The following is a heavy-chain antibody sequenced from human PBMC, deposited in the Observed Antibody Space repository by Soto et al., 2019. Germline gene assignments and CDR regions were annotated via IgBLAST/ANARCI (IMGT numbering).Heavy chain of an antibody. J-gene: IGHJ6*02. Sequence: ASVKVSCKASGYTFTSYGISWVRQAPGQGLEWMGWISAYNGNTNYAQKLQGRVTMTTDTSTSTAYMELRSLRSDDTAVYYCARDNRFGELFPNYYYGMDVWGQGTTVTVSS. D-gene: IGHD3-10*01. CDR1: GYTFTSYG. CDR2: ISAYNGNT. CDR3: ARDNRFGELFPNYYYGMDV. V-gene: IGHV1-18*01.